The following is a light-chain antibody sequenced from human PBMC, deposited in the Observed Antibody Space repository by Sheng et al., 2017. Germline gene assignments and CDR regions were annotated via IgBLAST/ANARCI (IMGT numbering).Light chain of an antibody. CDR1: SSDIGGYNY. V-gene: IGLV2-14*01. Sequence: QSALTQPASVSGSPGQSITISCTGTSSDIGGYNYVSWYQQHPGKAPKVMIYDVTNRPSGVSNRFSGSKSGNTASLTISGLQAEDEADYYCCSYAGSSTPYVFGTGTKVTVL. CDR2: DVT. J-gene: IGLJ1*01. CDR3: CSYAGSSTPYV.